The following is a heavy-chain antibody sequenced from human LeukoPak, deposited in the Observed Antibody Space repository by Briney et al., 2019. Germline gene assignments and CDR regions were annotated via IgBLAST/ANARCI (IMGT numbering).Heavy chain of an antibody. D-gene: IGHD5-18*01. J-gene: IGHJ4*02. Sequence: GRSLRLSCAAFGFTFSSYGMHWVRQAPGKGLEWVAVIWYDGSNKYYADSVKGRFTISRDNSKNTLYLQMNSLRAEDTAVYYCAKDQSGGYSYGLFDYWGQGTLVTVSS. CDR1: GFTFSSYG. V-gene: IGHV3-33*06. CDR3: AKDQSGGYSYGLFDY. CDR2: IWYDGSNK.